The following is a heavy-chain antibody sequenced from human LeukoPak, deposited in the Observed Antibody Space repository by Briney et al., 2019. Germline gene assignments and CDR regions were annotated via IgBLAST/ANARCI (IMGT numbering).Heavy chain of an antibody. V-gene: IGHV3-23*01. J-gene: IGHJ4*02. Sequence: GGSLRLSCAASGFTFSSSAMSWVRQAPWKGLEWVSTISGSGGSTYYADSVKGRFTISRDNSKNTLYLQMNSLRAEDTAVYYCAKDGDYYGSGSHFDYWGQGTLVTVSS. CDR1: GFTFSSSA. D-gene: IGHD3-10*01. CDR3: AKDGDYYGSGSHFDY. CDR2: ISGSGGST.